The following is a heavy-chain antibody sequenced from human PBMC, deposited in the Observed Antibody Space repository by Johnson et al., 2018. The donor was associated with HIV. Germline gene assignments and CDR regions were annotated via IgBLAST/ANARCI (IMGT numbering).Heavy chain of an antibody. CDR1: GFTFSSYA. Sequence: VHLVESGGGVVQPGKSLRLSCAASGFTFSSYAMHWVRQAPGKGLEWVANIKQDGSEKYYVDSVKGRFTISRDNAKNSLYLQMNSLRAEDTAVYYCAKDMRQWELLDAFDIWGQGTMVTVSS. D-gene: IGHD1-26*01. CDR2: IKQDGSEK. V-gene: IGHV3-7*01. J-gene: IGHJ3*02. CDR3: AKDMRQWELLDAFDI.